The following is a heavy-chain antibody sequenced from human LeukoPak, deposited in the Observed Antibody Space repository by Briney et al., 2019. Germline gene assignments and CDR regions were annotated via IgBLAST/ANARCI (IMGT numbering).Heavy chain of an antibody. CDR2: IIPIFGTA. Sequence: ASVKVSCKASGGTFSSYAISWVRQAPGQGLEWMGGIIPIFGTANYAQKFQGRVTITTDESTSTAYMEQSSPRTEDTAVYYCARAPYYYDSSGYSDAFDIWGQGTMVTVSS. CDR3: ARAPYYYDSSGYSDAFDI. J-gene: IGHJ3*02. D-gene: IGHD3-22*01. CDR1: GGTFSSYA. V-gene: IGHV1-69*05.